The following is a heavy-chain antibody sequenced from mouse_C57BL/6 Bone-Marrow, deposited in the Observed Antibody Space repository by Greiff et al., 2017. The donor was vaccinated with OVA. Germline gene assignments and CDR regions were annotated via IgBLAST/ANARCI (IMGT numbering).Heavy chain of an antibody. V-gene: IGHV5-15*04. CDR3: ARTNWDGYYFDY. CDR2: ISNLAYSI. Sequence: EVKVEESGGGLVQPGGSLKLSCAASGFTFSDYGMAWVRQAPRKGPEWVAFISNLAYSINYADTVTGRSTISRENAKNTLYLEMSSLRSEDTAMYYCARTNWDGYYFDYWGQGTTLTVSS. D-gene: IGHD4-1*01. CDR1: GFTFSDYG. J-gene: IGHJ2*01.